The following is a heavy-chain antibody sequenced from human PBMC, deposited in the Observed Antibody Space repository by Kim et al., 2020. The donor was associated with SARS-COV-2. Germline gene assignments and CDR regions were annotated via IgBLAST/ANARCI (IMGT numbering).Heavy chain of an antibody. CDR3: ARVLGGRSEYYVDY. Sequence: SETLSLTCTVSGGSISSSSYYWGWIRQPPGKGLEWIGSIYYSGSTYYNPSLKSRVTISVATSKNQFSLKLSSVTAADTTGYYCARVLGGRSEYYVDYWGQGTLVTGSS. J-gene: IGHJ4*02. D-gene: IGHD2-15*01. V-gene: IGHV4-39*07. CDR1: GGSISSSSYY. CDR2: IYYSGST.